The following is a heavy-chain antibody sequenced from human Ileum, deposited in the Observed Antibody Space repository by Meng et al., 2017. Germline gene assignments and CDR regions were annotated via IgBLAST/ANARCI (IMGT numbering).Heavy chain of an antibody. J-gene: IGHJ4*02. CDR2: AST. D-gene: IGHD7-27*01. Sequence: QGRRPEPGPGRVRPSETLSLICAVSGGSVSSSGYQWGWIRQPPGKGLEWIGYASTNYNPSLKSRVTISVDTSKNQFSLKLTSVTAADTAVYYCARDHWGSLDYWGQGVLVTVSS. CDR3: ARDHWGSLDY. V-gene: IGHV4-61*08. CDR1: GGSVSSSGYQ.